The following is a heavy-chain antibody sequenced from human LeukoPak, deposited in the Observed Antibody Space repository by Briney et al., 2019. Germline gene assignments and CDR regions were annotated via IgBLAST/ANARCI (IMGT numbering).Heavy chain of an antibody. V-gene: IGHV3-48*03. Sequence: GGSLRLSCAASGFTFSSYEMNWVRQAPGKGLEWVSYISSSGSTIYYADSVKGRFTISRDNAKNSLYLQMNSLRAEDTAVYYCARDNSDSSSWYGGFDYWGQGTLVTVSS. CDR3: ARDNSDSSSWYGGFDY. CDR2: ISSSGSTI. CDR1: GFTFSSYE. D-gene: IGHD6-13*01. J-gene: IGHJ4*02.